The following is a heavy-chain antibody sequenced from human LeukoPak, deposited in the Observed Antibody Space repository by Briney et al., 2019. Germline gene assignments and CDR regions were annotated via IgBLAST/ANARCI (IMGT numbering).Heavy chain of an antibody. D-gene: IGHD3-22*01. Sequence: GASVKVSCKASGYTFTSYYMHWVRQAPGQGLEWMGIINPSGGSTSYAQKFQGRVTMTRDTSTSTVYMELSSLRSEDTAVYYCARDRSQTYYYDSSGYPYYFDYWGQGTLVTVPS. CDR1: GYTFTSYY. CDR2: INPSGGST. V-gene: IGHV1-46*01. CDR3: ARDRSQTYYYDSSGYPYYFDY. J-gene: IGHJ4*02.